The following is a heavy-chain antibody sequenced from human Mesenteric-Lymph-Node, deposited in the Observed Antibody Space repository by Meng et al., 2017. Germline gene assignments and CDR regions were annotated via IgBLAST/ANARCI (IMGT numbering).Heavy chain of an antibody. D-gene: IGHD4-17*01. CDR3: ARTDGFGGDYPDYYYYYGMDV. Sequence: SVKVSCKASGGTFSSYAISWVRQAPGQGLEWMGGIIPIFGTANYAQKFQGRVTITTDESTSTAYMELSSLRSEDTAVYYCARTDGFGGDYPDYYYYYGMDVWGQGTTVTVSS. V-gene: IGHV1-69*05. CDR1: GGTFSSYA. J-gene: IGHJ6*02. CDR2: IIPIFGTA.